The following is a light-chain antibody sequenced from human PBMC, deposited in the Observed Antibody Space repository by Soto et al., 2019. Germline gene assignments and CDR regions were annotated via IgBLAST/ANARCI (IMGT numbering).Light chain of an antibody. CDR1: PSVSNS. Sequence: SPCPLSHPEGARATLSGRARPSVSNSFAWYQQRPGPTPRLLIYGASTRATGVPARYSGSGAGTDFTLPISSLQSEDFDVYYSPQYSVRPPWTFGQGTKVDIK. J-gene: IGKJ1*01. V-gene: IGKV3-15*01. CDR2: GAS. CDR3: PQYSVRPPWT.